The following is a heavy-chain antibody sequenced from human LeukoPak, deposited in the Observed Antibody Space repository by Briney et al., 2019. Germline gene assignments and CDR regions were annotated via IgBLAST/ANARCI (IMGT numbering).Heavy chain of an antibody. CDR2: ITSIHAYI. CDR1: GFTFSSYG. CDR3: ARNSAGAPFDY. D-gene: IGHD1-26*01. J-gene: IGHJ4*02. V-gene: IGHV3-21*01. Sequence: GGSLRLSCAASGFTFSSYGMSWVRQAPGKGLEWVSSITSIHAYIYYAGSVKGRFTISRDNAKNLVYLQMSSLKAEDTAVYYCARNSAGAPFDYWGQGTLVTISS.